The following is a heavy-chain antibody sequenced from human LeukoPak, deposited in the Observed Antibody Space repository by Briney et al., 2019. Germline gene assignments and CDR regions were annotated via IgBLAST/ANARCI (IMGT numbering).Heavy chain of an antibody. CDR3: ARVRYFDWLSRPFDY. Sequence: SVKVSCKASGGTFSSYAISWVRQAPGQGLEWMGGIIPIFGTANYAQKFQGRVTITADESTSTAYMELSSLRSEDTAMYYCARVRYFDWLSRPFDYWGQGTLVTVSS. CDR1: GGTFSSYA. CDR2: IIPIFGTA. D-gene: IGHD3-9*01. V-gene: IGHV1-69*01. J-gene: IGHJ4*02.